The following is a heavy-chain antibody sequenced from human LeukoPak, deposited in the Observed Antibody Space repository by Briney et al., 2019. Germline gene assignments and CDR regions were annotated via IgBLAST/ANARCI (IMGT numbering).Heavy chain of an antibody. J-gene: IGHJ5*02. CDR3: ARGIWQLLNNWFDP. D-gene: IGHD1-1*01. CDR1: GFSFSGYS. CDR2: ISSGSGYI. V-gene: IGHV3-21*06. Sequence: AGTLRLSCAVSGFSFSGYSMNWVRQAPGKGLEWVSSISSGSGYIYYADSVKGRFTISRDNAKNSLYLQMNSLRAEDTAVYYCARGIWQLLNNWFDPWAREPWSPSPQ.